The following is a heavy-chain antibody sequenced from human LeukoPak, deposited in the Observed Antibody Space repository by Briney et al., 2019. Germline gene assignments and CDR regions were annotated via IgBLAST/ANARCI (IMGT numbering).Heavy chain of an antibody. CDR1: GFTFDDYA. CDR2: ISWNSGSI. V-gene: IGHV3-9*01. D-gene: IGHD6-6*01. J-gene: IGHJ4*02. Sequence: GGSLRLSCAASGFTFDDYAMHWVRQAPGKGLEWVSGISWNSGSIGYADSVKGRFTISRDNAKNSLYLQMNSLRAEDTALYYCAKDFEGQLAGGSPDYWGQGTLVTVSS. CDR3: AKDFEGQLAGGSPDY.